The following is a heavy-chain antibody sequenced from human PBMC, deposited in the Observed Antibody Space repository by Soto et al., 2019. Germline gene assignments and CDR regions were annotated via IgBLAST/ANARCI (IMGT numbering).Heavy chain of an antibody. D-gene: IGHD5-18*01. CDR3: AKDLIPAPLLRIQLWPFDY. Sequence: GGSLRLSCAASGFTFRSYEMNWVRQAPGGGLELVAFISTTGTSTKYADSVKGRFTIFRDNDQNSVYLQMDSLRVEDTAVYYCAKDLIPAPLLRIQLWPFDYWGQGTLVTVSS. V-gene: IGHV3-48*03. CDR2: ISTTGTST. J-gene: IGHJ4*02. CDR1: GFTFRSYE.